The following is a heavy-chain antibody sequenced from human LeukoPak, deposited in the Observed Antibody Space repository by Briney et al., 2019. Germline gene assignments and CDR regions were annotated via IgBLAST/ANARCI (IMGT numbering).Heavy chain of an antibody. CDR2: INHSGST. CDR3: ARESSSWPYFDY. V-gene: IGHV4-34*01. CDR1: GGSFSGYY. Sequence: SETLSLTCAVYGGSFSGYYWSWIRQPPGKGLEWIGEINHSGSTNYNPSLKSRVTISVDTSKNRFSLKLSSVTAADTAVYYCARESSSWPYFDYWGQGTLVTVSS. D-gene: IGHD6-13*01. J-gene: IGHJ4*02.